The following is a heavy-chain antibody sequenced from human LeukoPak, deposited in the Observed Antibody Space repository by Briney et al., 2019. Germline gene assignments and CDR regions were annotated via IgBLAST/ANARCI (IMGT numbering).Heavy chain of an antibody. Sequence: SGGSLRLSCSASGFTFSSYAMTWVRQAPGKGLEWVSVISGSGGNTYYGDSVKRRFTISRDNSKSTLYVQMNSLRAEDTAVYYCAKGAGGYSSSPIDSWGQGTLVTVSS. CDR2: ISGSGGNT. CDR3: AKGAGGYSSSPIDS. V-gene: IGHV3-23*01. J-gene: IGHJ4*02. CDR1: GFTFSSYA. D-gene: IGHD6-13*01.